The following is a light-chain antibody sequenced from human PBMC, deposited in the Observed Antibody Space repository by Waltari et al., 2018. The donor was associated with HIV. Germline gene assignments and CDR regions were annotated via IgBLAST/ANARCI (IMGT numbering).Light chain of an antibody. CDR2: GAS. V-gene: IGKV3-15*01. CDR3: QQYNSWPPAWT. CDR1: QSVSSN. J-gene: IGKJ1*01. Sequence: EIVMTHSPATLSVSPGDRATLSCRASQSVSSNLAWYRQRPGQAPRLLIFGASTRATGIPARFSGSGSGTEFSLTISSLQSEDFAVYYCQQYNSWPPAWTFGQGTNVEIK.